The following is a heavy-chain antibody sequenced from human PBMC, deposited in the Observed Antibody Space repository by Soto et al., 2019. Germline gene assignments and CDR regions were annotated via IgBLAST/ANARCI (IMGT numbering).Heavy chain of an antibody. CDR2: TYYRSKWYN. V-gene: IGHV6-1*01. J-gene: IGHJ6*03. Sequence: SQTLSLTCAISGDSVSSNSAAWNWIRQSPSRGLEWLGRTYYRSKWYNDYAVSVKSRITINPDTSKNQFSLQLNSVTPEDTAVYYCARTIAARPQYYCYMDVWGKGTTVTVSS. CDR1: GDSVSSNSAA. D-gene: IGHD6-6*01. CDR3: ARTIAARPQYYCYMDV.